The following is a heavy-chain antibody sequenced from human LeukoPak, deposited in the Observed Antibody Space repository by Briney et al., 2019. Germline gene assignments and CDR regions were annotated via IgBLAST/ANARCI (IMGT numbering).Heavy chain of an antibody. Sequence: ASVKVSCKASGYTFTDYYMHWVRQAPGQGLEWMGWINPNSGGTNYAQKFQGRVTMTRDTSISTAYMELSRLRSDDMAVYYCARDQGQEWLRIEIDYYYYMDVWGKGTTVTVSS. J-gene: IGHJ6*03. CDR2: INPNSGGT. CDR3: ARDQGQEWLRIEIDYYYYMDV. D-gene: IGHD5-12*01. CDR1: GYTFTDYY. V-gene: IGHV1-2*02.